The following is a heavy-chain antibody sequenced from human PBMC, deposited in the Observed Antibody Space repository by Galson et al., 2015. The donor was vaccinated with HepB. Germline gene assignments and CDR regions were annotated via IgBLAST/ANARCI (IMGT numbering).Heavy chain of an antibody. CDR1: GFTFSSYW. J-gene: IGHJ4*02. V-gene: IGHV3-7*01. Sequence: SLRLSCAASGFTFSSYWMSWVRQAPGKGLEWVANIKQDGSEKYYVDSVKGRFTISRDNAKNSLYLQMNSLRAEDTAVYYCARSISTYRRRYYFDYWGQGTLVTVSS. D-gene: IGHD1-14*01. CDR2: IKQDGSEK. CDR3: ARSISTYRRRYYFDY.